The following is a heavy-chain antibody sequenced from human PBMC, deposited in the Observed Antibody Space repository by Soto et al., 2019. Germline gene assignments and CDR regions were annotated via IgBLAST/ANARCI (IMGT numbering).Heavy chain of an antibody. CDR2: IYYSGST. CDR3: ARMRGLGEISPFFDH. Sequence: SETLSLTCTVSGGSISSYYWSWIRQPPGKGLEWIGYIYYSGSTNYNPSLKSRVTISVDTSKNQFSLKLDSVFAADAAVYFCARMRGLGEISPFFDHWGQGTLVTVSS. CDR1: GGSISSYY. J-gene: IGHJ4*02. D-gene: IGHD3-16*02. V-gene: IGHV4-59*01.